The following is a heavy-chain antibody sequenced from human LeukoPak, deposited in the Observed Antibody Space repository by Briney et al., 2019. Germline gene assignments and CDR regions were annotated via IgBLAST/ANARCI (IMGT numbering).Heavy chain of an antibody. V-gene: IGHV4-34*01. CDR2: INHSGST. Sequence: SETLSLTCAVYGGSFSGYYWSWIRQPPGKGLEWIGEINHSGSTNYNPSLKSRVTISVDTSKNQFSLKLSSVTAADTAVYYCTRELGVAGNDYYFDYWGQGTLVIVSS. CDR3: TRELGVAGNDYYFDY. J-gene: IGHJ4*02. CDR1: GGSFSGYY. D-gene: IGHD6-19*01.